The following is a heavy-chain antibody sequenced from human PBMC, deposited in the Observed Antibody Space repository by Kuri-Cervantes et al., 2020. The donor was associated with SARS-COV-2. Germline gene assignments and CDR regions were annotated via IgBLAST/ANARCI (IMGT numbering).Heavy chain of an antibody. CDR2: INSHNGDT. CDR1: GGTFSSYA. D-gene: IGHD1-1*01. CDR3: TTEGWASTDTGDGFFHH. Sequence: ASVKVSCKASGGTFSSYAISWVRQATGQGPEWMGWINSHNGDTKYAQKLQGRVTMTTDTSTSTAYMELRSLRSDDTAIYYCTTEGWASTDTGDGFFHHWGPGTLVTVSS. V-gene: IGHV1-18*01. J-gene: IGHJ1*01.